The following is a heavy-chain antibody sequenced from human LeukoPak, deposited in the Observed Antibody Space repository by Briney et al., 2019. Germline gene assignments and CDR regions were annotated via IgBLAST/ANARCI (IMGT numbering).Heavy chain of an antibody. CDR1: GFAFSNTG. CDR2: ISPTGEGT. D-gene: IGHD4-17*01. Sequence: SGGSLRLSCAASGFAFSNTGMTWVRQAPGRGLEWVSTISPTGEGTHYADSVKGRFTISRDNSKNTLSLEMSSLRADDTATYYCARDAGGAWPFDYWGQGTRVIVSS. CDR3: ARDAGGAWPFDY. J-gene: IGHJ4*02. V-gene: IGHV3-23*01.